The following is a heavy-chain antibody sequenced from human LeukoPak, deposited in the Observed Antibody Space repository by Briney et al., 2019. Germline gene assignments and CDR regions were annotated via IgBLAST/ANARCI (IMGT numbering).Heavy chain of an antibody. CDR2: ISGSGGST. CDR3: AIWGGYCSGGSCPNY. J-gene: IGHJ4*02. V-gene: IGHV3-23*01. Sequence: GGSLRLSRAASGFTFSSYAMSWVRQAPGKGLEWVSAISGSGGSTYYADSVKGRFTISRDNSKNTLYLQMNSLRAEDTAVYYCAIWGGYCSGGSCPNYWGQGTLVTVSS. CDR1: GFTFSSYA. D-gene: IGHD2-15*01.